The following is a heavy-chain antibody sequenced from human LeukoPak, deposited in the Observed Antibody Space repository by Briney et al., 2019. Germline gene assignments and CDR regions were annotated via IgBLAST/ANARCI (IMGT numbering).Heavy chain of an antibody. CDR1: GGSISSYY. D-gene: IGHD1-26*01. Sequence: PSETLSLTCTVSGGSISSYYWSWIRQPPGKGLEWIGYIYYSGSTNYNPSLKSRVAISVDTSKNQFSLKLSSVTAADMAVYYCARALALGQLLFDYWGPGTLVTVSS. V-gene: IGHV4-59*01. J-gene: IGHJ4*02. CDR3: ARALALGQLLFDY. CDR2: IYYSGST.